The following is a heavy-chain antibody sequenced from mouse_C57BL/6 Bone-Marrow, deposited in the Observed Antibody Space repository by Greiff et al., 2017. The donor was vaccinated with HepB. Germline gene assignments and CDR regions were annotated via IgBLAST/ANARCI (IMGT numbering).Heavy chain of an antibody. V-gene: IGHV5-12*01. J-gene: IGHJ3*01. CDR2: ISNGGGST. CDR1: GFTFSDYY. CDR3: ARPYSNFAWFAY. D-gene: IGHD2-5*01. Sequence: EVKLMESGGGLVQPGGSLKLSCAASGFTFSDYYMYWVRQTPEKRLEWVAYISNGGGSTYYPATVKGRFTISRENAKNTLYMQRNRLKSEDTAMYYCARPYSNFAWFAYWGQGTLVTVSA.